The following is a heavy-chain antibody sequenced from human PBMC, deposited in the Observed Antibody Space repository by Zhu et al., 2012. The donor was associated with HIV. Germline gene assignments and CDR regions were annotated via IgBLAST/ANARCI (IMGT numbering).Heavy chain of an antibody. CDR3: ARGGIRDGYNYHDAFDI. CDR1: GGSISSHY. J-gene: IGHJ3*02. V-gene: IGHV4-59*11. Sequence: QVQLQESGPGLVKPSETLSLTCTVSGGSISSHYWSWIRQPPGKGLEWIGYIYYSGSTNYNPSLKSRVTISVDTSKNQFSLKLSSVTAADTAVYYCARGGIRDGYNYHDAFDIWGQGTMVTVSS. D-gene: IGHD5-24*01. CDR2: IYYSGST.